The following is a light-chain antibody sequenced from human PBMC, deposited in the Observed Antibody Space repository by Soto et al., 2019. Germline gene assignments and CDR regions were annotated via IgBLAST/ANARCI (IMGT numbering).Light chain of an antibody. V-gene: IGKV1-5*03. J-gene: IGKJ2*01. CDR2: RAS. CDR1: QSIDAW. Sequence: DIPMTQSPSTLSASVGDRVTITCRASQSIDAWLAWYHQKPGKAPKLLIYRASSLETGVPSRFSGSGSRTEFTLTISSLLPDDFATYYCQHSTNYSPYTFGQGTRLEIK. CDR3: QHSTNYSPYT.